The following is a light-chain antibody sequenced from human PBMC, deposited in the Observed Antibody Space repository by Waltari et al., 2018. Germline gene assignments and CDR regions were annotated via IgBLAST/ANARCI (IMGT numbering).Light chain of an antibody. CDR2: KAS. Sequence: DIQMTQSPSTLSASVGDRVTITCRASQSISNWLAWYQQKPGKAPNLLIYKASRLESGVPSRFSGSGSGTEFTLTISSLQPDDFATYYCQQYDSYSGTFGQGTKVDIK. V-gene: IGKV1-5*03. J-gene: IGKJ1*01. CDR3: QQYDSYSGT. CDR1: QSISNW.